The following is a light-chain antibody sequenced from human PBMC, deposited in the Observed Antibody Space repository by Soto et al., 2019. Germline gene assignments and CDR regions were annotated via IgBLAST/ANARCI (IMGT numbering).Light chain of an antibody. CDR3: ATWDDSLNGLV. CDR2: SNN. CDR1: SSNIGSNT. Sequence: QSVLTQPPSASGTPGQRVTISCSGSSSNIGSNTVNWYQQLPGTAPKLLIYSNNQRPSGVPDRFSGSKSGTSASLAISGLQSEDEADYYGATWDDSLNGLVFGTGTNVT. J-gene: IGLJ1*01. V-gene: IGLV1-44*01.